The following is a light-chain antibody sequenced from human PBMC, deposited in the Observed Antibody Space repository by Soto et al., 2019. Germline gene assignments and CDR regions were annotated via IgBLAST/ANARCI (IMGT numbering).Light chain of an antibody. V-gene: IGLV2-14*01. Sequence: QSALTQPASVSGSPGQSITISCTGTSSDVGGYNYVSWYQQHPGKAPKLMIYEVSNRPSGVSNRFSGSKSGNTASLTISRVEAGDEADYYCQVWDPSTDHPYVFGTGTKLTVL. J-gene: IGLJ1*01. CDR2: EVS. CDR1: SSDVGGYNY. CDR3: QVWDPSTDHPYV.